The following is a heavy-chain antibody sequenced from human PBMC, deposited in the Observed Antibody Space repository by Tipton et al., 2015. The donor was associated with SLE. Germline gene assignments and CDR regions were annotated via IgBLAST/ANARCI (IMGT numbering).Heavy chain of an antibody. CDR1: GYTFTTYG. Sequence: VQLVQSGVEVKKPGASVRVSCKASGYTFTTYGISWVRQAPGQGLEWMGWISTYNGNTNYAQKLQGRVTMTSDTSTSTAYMELRSLRSDDTAIYYCARVRVVTAMGVFDFWGQGTLVTVSS. D-gene: IGHD5-18*01. J-gene: IGHJ4*02. V-gene: IGHV1-18*01. CDR2: ISTYNGNT. CDR3: ARVRVVTAMGVFDF.